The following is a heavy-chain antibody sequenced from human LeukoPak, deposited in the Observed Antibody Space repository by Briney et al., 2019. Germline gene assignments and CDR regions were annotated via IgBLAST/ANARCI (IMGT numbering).Heavy chain of an antibody. V-gene: IGHV3-30*18. CDR2: ISYDGSNK. D-gene: IGHD4-17*01. J-gene: IGHJ3*02. Sequence: GGTLSLPCAASGFTFSSHGLNWFRKPPAKGLDWVAFISYDGSNKYYADSVKGRFTISRDNSKNTLYLQMNSLRAEDTAVYYCAKGAVTPVGLDAFDIWGQGTMVTVSS. CDR1: GFTFSSHG. CDR3: AKGAVTPVGLDAFDI.